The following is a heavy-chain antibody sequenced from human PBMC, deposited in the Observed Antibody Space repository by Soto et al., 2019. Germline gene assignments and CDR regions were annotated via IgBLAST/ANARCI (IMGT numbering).Heavy chain of an antibody. D-gene: IGHD2-15*01. CDR2: TYYRSKWYD. Sequence: PSQTLSLTCAISGDSVSSNRAAWNWIRQSPSRGLEWLGRTYYRSKWYDNYAVSVKGRITINPDTSKNQFSLHLNSVTPEDTAVYYCASEGAASTDYGGNIDYWGPGTLVTV. CDR1: GDSVSSNRAA. J-gene: IGHJ4*02. CDR3: ASEGAASTDYGGNIDY. V-gene: IGHV6-1*01.